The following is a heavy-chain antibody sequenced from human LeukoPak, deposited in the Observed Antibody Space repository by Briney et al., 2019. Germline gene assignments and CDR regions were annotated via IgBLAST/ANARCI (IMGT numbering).Heavy chain of an antibody. V-gene: IGHV4-61*01. CDR1: GGSVTSGSYY. D-gene: IGHD4/OR15-4a*01. Sequence: PSETLSLTCTVSGGSVTSGSYYWSWIRQPPGKGLEWIGYIYYSGSTNYNPSLKSRVTMSVDTSKNQFSLMLSSVTAADTAVYYRVLKTYAFDIWGQGTMVTVSS. J-gene: IGHJ3*02. CDR2: IYYSGST. CDR3: VLKTYAFDI.